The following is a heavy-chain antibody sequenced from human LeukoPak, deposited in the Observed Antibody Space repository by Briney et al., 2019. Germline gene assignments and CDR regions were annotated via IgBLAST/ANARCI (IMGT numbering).Heavy chain of an antibody. CDR3: ARVYAASASFDY. D-gene: IGHD3-16*01. CDR1: GFTVSSSY. J-gene: IGHJ4*02. Sequence: PGGSLRLSCAASGFTVSSSYMSWVRQAPGKGLEWVSVIYSDGSTYYADSVKGRFTISRDNSKNTLYLLMNSLRAEDTALYYCARVYAASASFDYWGQGTLVTVSS. V-gene: IGHV3-53*01. CDR2: IYSDGST.